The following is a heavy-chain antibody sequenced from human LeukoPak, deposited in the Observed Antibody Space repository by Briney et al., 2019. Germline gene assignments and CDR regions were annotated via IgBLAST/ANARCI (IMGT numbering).Heavy chain of an antibody. CDR3: AKTDFWSNRGLIDY. J-gene: IGHJ4*02. V-gene: IGHV3-23*01. D-gene: IGHD3-3*01. CDR2: ISGSGGST. Sequence: GGSLRLSCAASGFTFSSYAMSWVRQAPGKGLEWVSAISGSGGSTYYADSVKGRFTISRDNSKNTLYLQMNSLRAEDTAVYYCAKTDFWSNRGLIDYWGQGTLVTVSS. CDR1: GFTFSSYA.